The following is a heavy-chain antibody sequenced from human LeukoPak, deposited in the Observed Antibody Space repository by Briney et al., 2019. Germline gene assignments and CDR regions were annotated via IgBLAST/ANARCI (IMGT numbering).Heavy chain of an antibody. D-gene: IGHD3-3*01. CDR1: GFTFSDYY. V-gene: IGHV3-11*01. CDR3: AREYYDSLADY. J-gene: IGHJ4*02. CDR2: ISSSGSTI. Sequence: GGSLRLSCAASGFTFSDYYMSWIRQAPGKGLEWFSYISSSGSTIYYADSVKGRFTISRDNAKNSLYLQMNSLRAEDTAVYYCAREYYDSLADYWGQGTLVTVSS.